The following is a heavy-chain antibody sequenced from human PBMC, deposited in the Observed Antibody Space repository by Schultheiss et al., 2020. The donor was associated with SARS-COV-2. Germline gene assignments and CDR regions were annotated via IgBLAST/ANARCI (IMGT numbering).Heavy chain of an antibody. D-gene: IGHD3-3*01. CDR3: AREGQTYYDFWSGYLIRENTNWFDP. Sequence: GGSLRLSCAASGFTFSSYSMNWVRQAPGKGLEWVSYISSSSSTIYYADSVKGRFTISRDNAKNSLYLQMNSLRAEDTAVYYCAREGQTYYDFWSGYLIRENTNWFDPWGQGTLVTVSS. V-gene: IGHV3-48*04. CDR1: GFTFSSYS. CDR2: ISSSSSTI. J-gene: IGHJ5*02.